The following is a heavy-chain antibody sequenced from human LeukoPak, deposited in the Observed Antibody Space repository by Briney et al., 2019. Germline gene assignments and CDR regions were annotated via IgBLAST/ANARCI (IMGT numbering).Heavy chain of an antibody. V-gene: IGHV3-23*01. CDR2: ISGSGGST. J-gene: IGHJ6*02. D-gene: IGHD5-18*01. CDR1: GFTFSSYA. CDR3: AKERGYSYGYRYYYYYGMDV. Sequence: GGSLRLSCAASGFTFSSYAMSWVRQAPGKGLEWVSAISGSGGSTYYADSVKGRFTISRVNSKNTLYLQMNSLRAEDTAVYYCAKERGYSYGYRYYYYYGMDVRGQGTTVTVSS.